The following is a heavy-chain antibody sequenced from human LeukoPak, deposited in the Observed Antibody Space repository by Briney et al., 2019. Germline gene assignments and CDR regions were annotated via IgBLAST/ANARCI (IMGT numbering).Heavy chain of an antibody. CDR3: ATDPATVGITTRDF. D-gene: IGHD1-26*01. Sequence: SGGSLRLSCAGSGFIFSNYVMNWVRQAPGKGLEWVSSISGRGVSTNYADFVKGRFTISRDNSKSTLYLQMNSLRAEDTAVYYCATDPATVGITTRDFWGQGTLVTVSS. CDR1: GFIFSNYV. J-gene: IGHJ4*02. CDR2: ISGRGVST. V-gene: IGHV3-23*01.